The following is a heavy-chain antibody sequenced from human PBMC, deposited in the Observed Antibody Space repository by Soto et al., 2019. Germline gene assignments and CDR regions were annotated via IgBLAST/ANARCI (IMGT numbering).Heavy chain of an antibody. CDR2: VKSKANGETT. J-gene: IGHJ4*02. CDR3: AAAGSWYYYDASGVFLSVY. V-gene: IGHV3-15*07. CDR1: GFTFANAW. D-gene: IGHD3-22*01. Sequence: EVQLVESGGGLVEPGGSLRLSCAASGFTFANAWMNWVRQAPGKGLEWVGRVKSKANGETTDYAAPVKGRFTISRDDSKSPLYLQMNSLQTEDTAGYFCAAAGSWYYYDASGVFLSVYWGQGALVTVSS.